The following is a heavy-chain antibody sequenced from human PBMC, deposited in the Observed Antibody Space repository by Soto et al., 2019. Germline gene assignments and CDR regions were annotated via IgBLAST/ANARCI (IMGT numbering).Heavy chain of an antibody. Sequence: QVQLQQSGPGLVKPSQTLSLTCAISGDSVSSNSAAWNWIRQSPSRGLEWLGRTYYRSKWYNDYAVAVKSRITINPDTSKNQFSLQLNSVAPEDKAVYYCARVGWRAVAGKEENYYYYGMDVWGQGTTVTVSS. CDR2: TYYRSKWYN. J-gene: IGHJ6*02. CDR1: GDSVSSNSAA. CDR3: ARVGWRAVAGKEENYYYYGMDV. V-gene: IGHV6-1*01. D-gene: IGHD6-19*01.